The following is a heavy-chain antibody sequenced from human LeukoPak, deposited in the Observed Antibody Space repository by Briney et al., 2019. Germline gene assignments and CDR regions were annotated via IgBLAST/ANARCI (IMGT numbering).Heavy chain of an antibody. CDR2: IWYDGSNK. V-gene: IGHV3-33*06. D-gene: IGHD4-17*01. CDR1: GFTFSSYG. J-gene: IGHJ4*02. CDR3: AKGDGDFPLDH. Sequence: PGRSLRLSCAASGFTFSSYGMHWVRQAPGKGLEWVAVIWYDGSNKYYADSVKGRFTISRDNSKNTLYLQMNSLRAEDTATYYCAKGDGDFPLDHWGQGTLVTVSS.